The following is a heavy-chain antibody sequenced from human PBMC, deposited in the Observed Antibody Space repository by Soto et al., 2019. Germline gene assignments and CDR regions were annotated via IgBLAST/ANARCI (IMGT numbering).Heavy chain of an antibody. CDR3: TGPYDSSGYHPPY. J-gene: IGHJ4*02. V-gene: IGHV3-73*01. D-gene: IGHD3-22*01. CDR2: IRSKANSYAT. CDR1: GFTFSGSA. Sequence: GGSLRLSCAASGFTFSGSAMHWVRQASGKGLEWVGRIRSKANSYATAYAASVKGRFTISRDDSKNTAYLQMNSLKTEDTAVYYCTGPYDSSGYHPPYWGQGTLVTVSS.